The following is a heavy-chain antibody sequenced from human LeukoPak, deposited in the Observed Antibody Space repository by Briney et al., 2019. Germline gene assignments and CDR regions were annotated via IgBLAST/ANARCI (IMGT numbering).Heavy chain of an antibody. J-gene: IGHJ3*02. Sequence: GGSLRLSCIVSGFTLGDYAVSWFRQAPGKGLEWVGRIKSKTDVGTTDYAAPLKGSFTISRDDSKNTLYLQMNSLKTEDTAVYYCTTDPYSNYERGAFDIWGQGTMVTVSS. V-gene: IGHV3-15*01. D-gene: IGHD4-11*01. CDR1: GFTLGDYA. CDR3: TTDPYSNYERGAFDI. CDR2: IKSKTDVGTT.